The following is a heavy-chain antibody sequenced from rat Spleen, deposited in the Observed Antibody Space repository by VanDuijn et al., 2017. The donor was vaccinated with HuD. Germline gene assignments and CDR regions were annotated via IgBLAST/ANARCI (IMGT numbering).Heavy chain of an antibody. J-gene: IGHJ3*01. V-gene: IGHV5-27*01. Sequence: EVQLVESGGGLVQPGRSLKLSCAASGFTFSNYYMAWVRQAPTKGLEWVAYISIGGGTTFYRDSVKGRFTISRDNAENTVYLQMNSLRSEDTATYYCAKGFAYWGQGTLVTVSS. CDR2: ISIGGGTT. CDR3: AKGFAY. CDR1: GFTFSNYY.